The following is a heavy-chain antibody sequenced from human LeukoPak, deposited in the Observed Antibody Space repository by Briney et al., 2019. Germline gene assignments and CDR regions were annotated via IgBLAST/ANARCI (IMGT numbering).Heavy chain of an antibody. CDR2: INHSGST. CDR3: ARHLVAGKITMISP. J-gene: IGHJ5*02. Sequence: KPSETLSLTCAVSGGSISSSNWWSWVRQPPGKGLEWIGEINHSGSTNYNPSLKSRVTISVDTSKNQFSLKLSSVTAADTAVYYCARHLVAGKITMISPWGQGTLVTVSS. V-gene: IGHV4-4*02. D-gene: IGHD3-22*01. CDR1: GGSISSSNW.